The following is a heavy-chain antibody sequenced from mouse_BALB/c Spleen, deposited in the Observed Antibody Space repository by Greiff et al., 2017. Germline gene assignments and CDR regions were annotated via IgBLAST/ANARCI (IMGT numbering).Heavy chain of an antibody. CDR3: ARSLLRSFAY. D-gene: IGHD1-1*01. CDR2: INPSTGYT. Sequence: QVQLQQSGAELAKPGASVKMSCKASGYTFTSYWMHWVKQRPGQGLEWIGYINPSTGYTEYNQKFKDKATLTADKSSSTAYMQLSSLTSEDSAVYYCARSLLRSFAYWGQGTLVTVSA. J-gene: IGHJ3*01. CDR1: GYTFTSYW. V-gene: IGHV1-7*01.